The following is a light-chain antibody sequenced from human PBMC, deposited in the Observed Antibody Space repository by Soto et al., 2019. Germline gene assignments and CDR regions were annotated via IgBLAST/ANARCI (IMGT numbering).Light chain of an antibody. CDR2: GAS. CDR1: ENVKNR. V-gene: IGKV3-20*01. CDR3: QQYGSSLWT. J-gene: IGKJ1*01. Sequence: EKVMTQSPATLSVSPGERATLSCRASENVKNRLAWYQQKPGQAPRLLIYGASSRATGIPDRFSGSGSGTDFTLTISRLEPEDFSVYYCQQYGSSLWTFGQGTKVDIK.